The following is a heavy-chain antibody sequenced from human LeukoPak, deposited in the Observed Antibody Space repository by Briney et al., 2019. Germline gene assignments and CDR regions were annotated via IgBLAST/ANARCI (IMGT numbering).Heavy chain of an antibody. V-gene: IGHV3-74*01. J-gene: IGHJ4*02. CDR1: GFTYSEYW. CDR3: ATKQWLAPPPDS. Sequence: GEPLRLSCAASGFTYSEYWLLWVRQAPGKELESVSRINTDGTVTTYADSVKGRFTVSRDNADNTMFLQMNSVGDEDTAVYYCATKQWLAPPPDSWGQGTPVTVSS. D-gene: IGHD6-19*01. CDR2: INTDGTVT.